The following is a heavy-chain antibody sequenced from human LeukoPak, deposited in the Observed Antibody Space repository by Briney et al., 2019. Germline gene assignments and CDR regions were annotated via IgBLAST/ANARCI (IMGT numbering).Heavy chain of an antibody. Sequence: SVKVSCKASGDTVSNYGISWVRQAPGQGLEWMGGIIPKLGRVNYAQKFQGRVMITAVESTNTVNMELNSLRSEDTAVYYCALNDYGDGLGYWGQGTLVTVFS. V-gene: IGHV1-69*13. D-gene: IGHD4-17*01. CDR1: GDTVSNYG. CDR3: ALNDYGDGLGY. CDR2: IIPKLGRV. J-gene: IGHJ4*02.